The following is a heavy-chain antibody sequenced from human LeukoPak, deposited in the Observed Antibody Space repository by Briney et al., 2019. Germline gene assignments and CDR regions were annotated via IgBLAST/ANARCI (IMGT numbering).Heavy chain of an antibody. V-gene: IGHV3-49*03. D-gene: IGHD6-19*01. CDR3: SRGSGWLSVY. Sequence: GGSLRLSCTASGFTFGDYLMSWFRQAPGKGLEWIGFISGGTTEYAASVKGRFTISRDDSTSIAYLQMNSLATEDTAVYYCSRGSGWLSVYWGQGTLVTVSS. J-gene: IGHJ4*02. CDR1: GFTFGDYL. CDR2: ISGGTT.